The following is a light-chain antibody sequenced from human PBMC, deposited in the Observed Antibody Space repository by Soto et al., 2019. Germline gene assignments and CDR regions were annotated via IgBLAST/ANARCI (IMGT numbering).Light chain of an antibody. CDR1: QSLVHSDGNTY. CDR3: MQLTQFPWT. Sequence: DIVMTQTPLSSPVTLGQPASISCRSSQSLVHSDGNTYLTWFQQRPGQPPRLLIYKISNRLSGVPDRFSGSGAGTDFTLKISRVEAEDVGVYYCMQLTQFPWTFGQGTKVEIK. CDR2: KIS. V-gene: IGKV2-24*01. J-gene: IGKJ1*01.